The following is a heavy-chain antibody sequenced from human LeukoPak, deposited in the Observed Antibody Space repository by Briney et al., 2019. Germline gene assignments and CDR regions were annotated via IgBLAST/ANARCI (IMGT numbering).Heavy chain of an antibody. Sequence: SETLSLTCTVSGGSISSYYWSWIRQPAGKGLEWIGRIYTSGSTNYNPSLKSRVTTSVDTSKNQFSLKLRSVTAADTAVYYCAREGNQLPEATVAWFDPWGQGTLVTVSS. D-gene: IGHD2-2*01. CDR3: AREGNQLPEATVAWFDP. V-gene: IGHV4-4*07. CDR1: GGSISSYY. J-gene: IGHJ5*02. CDR2: IYTSGST.